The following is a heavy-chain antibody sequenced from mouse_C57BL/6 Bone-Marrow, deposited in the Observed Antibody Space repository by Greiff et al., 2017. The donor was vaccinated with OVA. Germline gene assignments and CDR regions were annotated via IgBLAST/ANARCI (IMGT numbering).Heavy chain of an antibody. V-gene: IGHV1-52*01. Sequence: VQLQQPGAELVRPGSSVKLSCKASGYTFTSSWMHWVKQRPIQGLEWIGNIYPSDSETHYNQKFKDQATLTVDKSSSTAYMQLSSLTSEDSAVYDCARYDYDGSSSWCAYWGQGTLVTVSA. CDR2: IYPSDSET. CDR3: ARYDYDGSSSWCAY. J-gene: IGHJ3*01. D-gene: IGHD1-1*01. CDR1: GYTFTSSW.